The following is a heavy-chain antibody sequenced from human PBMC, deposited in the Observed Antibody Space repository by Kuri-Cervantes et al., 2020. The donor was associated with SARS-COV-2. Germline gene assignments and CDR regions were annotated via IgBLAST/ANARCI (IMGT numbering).Heavy chain of an antibody. CDR1: GFTFSSYA. D-gene: IGHD6-6*01. CDR2: ISGSGGST. CDR3: ARDGAARF. J-gene: IGHJ4*02. Sequence: GESLKISCAASGFTFSSYAMSWVRQAPGKGLEWVPAISGSGGSTYYADSVKGRFTISRDNAKNSLYLQMNSLRAEDTAVYYCARDGAARFWGQGTLVTVSS. V-gene: IGHV3-23*01.